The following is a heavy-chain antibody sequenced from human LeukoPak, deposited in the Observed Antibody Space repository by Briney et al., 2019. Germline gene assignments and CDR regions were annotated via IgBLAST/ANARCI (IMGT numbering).Heavy chain of an antibody. J-gene: IGHJ4*02. V-gene: IGHV3-66*01. D-gene: IGHD3-3*01. CDR1: GFTVSSNY. Sequence: GGSLRLSCAASGFTVSSNYMSWVRQAPGKGLEWVSVIYSGGNTYYADSVKGRFTISRDNSKNTLYLQMNTLRAEDTAVYYCARDSFASGYYMHRDWGQGTLVTVSS. CDR2: IYSGGNT. CDR3: ARDSFASGYYMHRD.